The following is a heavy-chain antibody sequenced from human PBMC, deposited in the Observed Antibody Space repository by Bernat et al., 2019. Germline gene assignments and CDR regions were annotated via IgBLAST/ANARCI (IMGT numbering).Heavy chain of an antibody. Sequence: QLQLQESGPGLVKPSETLSLTFSVSGGSISSSVYSWGWIRQPPGKGLEWIGTIYYSGSTDYNPSLKSRVTMSLDTSKNQFSLRLRSVTAADTAVYYCARQFDCWGQGILVTVSS. J-gene: IGHJ4*02. CDR2: IYYSGST. D-gene: IGHD6-6*01. CDR1: GGSISSSVYS. V-gene: IGHV4-39*01. CDR3: ARQFDC.